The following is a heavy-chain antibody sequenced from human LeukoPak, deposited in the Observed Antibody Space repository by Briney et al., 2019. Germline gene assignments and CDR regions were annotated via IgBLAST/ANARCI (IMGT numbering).Heavy chain of an antibody. D-gene: IGHD1-20*01. V-gene: IGHV4-39*07. Sequence: SETLSLTCTVSGGSISSSSYCWGWIRQPPGKGLEWIGSIYYSGSTYYNPSLKSRVTISVDTSKNQFSLKLSSVTAADTAVYCCAGGPLMTGTTYPRYWGQGTLVTVSS. CDR2: IYYSGST. CDR1: GGSISSSSYC. CDR3: AGGPLMTGTTYPRY. J-gene: IGHJ4*02.